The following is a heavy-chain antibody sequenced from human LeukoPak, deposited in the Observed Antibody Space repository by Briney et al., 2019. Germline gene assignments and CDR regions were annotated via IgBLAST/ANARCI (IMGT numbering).Heavy chain of an antibody. D-gene: IGHD3-10*01. CDR2: IIPIFGTA. Sequence: ASVKVSCKASGGTFSSYAISWVRQAPGQGLEWMGGIIPIFGTANYAQKFQGRVTITADESTSTAYMELSSLRSEDTAVYYCASPGQTMYYYGSGPLNPYYFDYWGQGTLVTVSS. CDR1: GGTFSSYA. V-gene: IGHV1-69*13. CDR3: ASPGQTMYYYGSGPLNPYYFDY. J-gene: IGHJ4*02.